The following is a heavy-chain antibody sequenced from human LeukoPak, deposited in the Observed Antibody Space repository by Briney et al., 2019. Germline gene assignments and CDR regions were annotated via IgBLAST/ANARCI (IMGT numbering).Heavy chain of an antibody. J-gene: IGHJ4*02. CDR1: GGSISSSSYY. Sequence: SETLSLTCTVSGGSISSSSYYWGWIRQPPGKGLEWIGSFYYSGSTYANPSLKSRLTISVDTSKNQFSLKLSSVTAADTAVYYCARHRPDYGDYVAYLDYWGQGALVTVSS. D-gene: IGHD4-17*01. CDR3: ARHRPDYGDYVAYLDY. V-gene: IGHV4-39*01. CDR2: FYYSGST.